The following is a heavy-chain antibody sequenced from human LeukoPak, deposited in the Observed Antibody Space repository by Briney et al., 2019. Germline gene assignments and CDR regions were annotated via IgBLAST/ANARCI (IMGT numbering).Heavy chain of an antibody. D-gene: IGHD2-8*01. CDR1: GFTFDDYG. J-gene: IGHJ4*02. CDR3: ARGFRNGPFAC. Sequence: GGSLRLSCEASGFTFDDYGMSWVRQLPGKGLEWVSGINRNGDSTDYAGSVKGRFTISRDNAKNSHFLQMNSLRVEDTALYYCARGFRNGPFACWGQGTLVTVSS. V-gene: IGHV3-20*04. CDR2: INRNGDST.